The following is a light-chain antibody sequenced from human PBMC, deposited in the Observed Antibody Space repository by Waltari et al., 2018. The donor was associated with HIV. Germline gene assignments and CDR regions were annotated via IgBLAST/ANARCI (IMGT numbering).Light chain of an antibody. CDR1: SSAVGGYNF. V-gene: IGLV2-14*03. CDR2: EVT. CDR3: ASYTSSSTL. Sequence: QSALTQPASVSGSPGQSITISCTGTSSAVGGYNFVSWFQQHPGKAPKLMIYEVTHRPSGVSNRSSGSKSGNTASLTISGLQADDEADYYCASYTSSSTLFGGGTKLTVL. J-gene: IGLJ2*01.